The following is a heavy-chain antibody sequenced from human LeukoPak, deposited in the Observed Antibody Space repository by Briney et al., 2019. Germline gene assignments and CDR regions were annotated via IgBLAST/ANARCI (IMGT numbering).Heavy chain of an antibody. Sequence: XFXXXGMHWXXXXPGKGLEGVAVISYDGSKEYYADSVKGRFTISRDNSKNTLDLQMNSLRAEDTAVYYCAKPPYDSSGYYQSTFDYWGQGTLVTVSS. CDR1: XFXXXG. D-gene: IGHD3-22*01. CDR3: AKPPYDSSGYYQSTFDY. CDR2: ISYDGSKE. V-gene: IGHV3-30*18. J-gene: IGHJ4*02.